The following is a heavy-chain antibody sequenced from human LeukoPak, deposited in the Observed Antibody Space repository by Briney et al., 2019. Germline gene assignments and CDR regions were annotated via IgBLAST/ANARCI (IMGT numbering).Heavy chain of an antibody. V-gene: IGHV3-53*05. J-gene: IGHJ6*03. CDR2: IYSGGST. D-gene: IGHD1-7*01. CDR1: GFTFSSYW. CDR3: ARVVVTGTFYYYYMDV. Sequence: GGSLRLSCAASGFTFSSYWMSWVRQAPGKGLEWVSVIYSGGSTYYADSVKGRFTISRDNSKNTLYLQMNSMRAEDTAVYYCARVVVTGTFYYYYMDVWGKGTTVTVSS.